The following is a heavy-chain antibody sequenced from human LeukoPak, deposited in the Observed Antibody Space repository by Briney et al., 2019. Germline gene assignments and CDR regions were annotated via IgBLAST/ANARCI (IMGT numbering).Heavy chain of an antibody. Sequence: GASVKVSCKASGYTFTSYAMNWVRQAPGQGLEWMGWISAYNGNTNYAQKLQGRVTMTTDTSTSTAYMELRSLRSDDTAVYYCARDIRTRGPYYFDYWGQGTLVTVSS. CDR3: ARDIRTRGPYYFDY. J-gene: IGHJ4*02. D-gene: IGHD3-10*01. CDR2: ISAYNGNT. V-gene: IGHV1-18*01. CDR1: GYTFTSYA.